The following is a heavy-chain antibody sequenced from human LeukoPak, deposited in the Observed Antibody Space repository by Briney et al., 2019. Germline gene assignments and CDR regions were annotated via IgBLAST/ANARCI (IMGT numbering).Heavy chain of an antibody. CDR3: VCSSWPNPLYAMDV. CDR2: ISYDGSNK. CDR1: GFTFSSYG. Sequence: GGSLRLSCAASGFTFSSYGMHWVRQPPGKGLEWVAVISYDGSNKYHAHSVKGRFTISRDNSKNTLYLQMNSLRAKDTAVYYCVCSSWPNPLYAMDVWGQGTTVTVSS. J-gene: IGHJ6*01. V-gene: IGHV3-30*03. D-gene: IGHD2-2*01.